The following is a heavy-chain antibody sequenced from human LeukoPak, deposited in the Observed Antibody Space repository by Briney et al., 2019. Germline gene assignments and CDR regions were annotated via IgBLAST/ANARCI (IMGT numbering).Heavy chain of an antibody. V-gene: IGHV4-39*07. Sequence: PSETLSLTCTVSGGSISSSSYYWGWIRQPPGKGLEWIGSIYYSGSTYYNPSLKSRVTISVDTSKNQFSLKLSSVTAADTAVYYCARYYDYVWGSYRLYGYFDYWGQGTLVTVSS. CDR2: IYYSGST. CDR3: ARYYDYVWGSYRLYGYFDY. D-gene: IGHD3-16*02. CDR1: GGSISSSSYY. J-gene: IGHJ4*02.